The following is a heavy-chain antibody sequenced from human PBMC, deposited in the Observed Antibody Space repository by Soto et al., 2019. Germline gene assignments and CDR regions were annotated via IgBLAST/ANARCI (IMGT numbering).Heavy chain of an antibody. V-gene: IGHV3-21*01. CDR2: ISSRSSYI. Sequence: GSLSLSCAASGFAFSSSSMNWVRQSPGQGPARVSSISSRSSYIYYADSVKGRFTIPRDNAKNSWYLQMNSLRAEDTAVYYCARGSSAAVAGTFAYWGQGTLVTVSS. J-gene: IGHJ4*02. CDR1: GFAFSSSS. CDR3: ARGSSAAVAGTFAY. D-gene: IGHD6-19*01.